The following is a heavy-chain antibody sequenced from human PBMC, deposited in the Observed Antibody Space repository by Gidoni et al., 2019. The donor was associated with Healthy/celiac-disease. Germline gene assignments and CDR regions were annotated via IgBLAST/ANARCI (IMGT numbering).Heavy chain of an antibody. V-gene: IGHV4-34*01. J-gene: IGHJ5*02. Sequence: QVQLQQWGAGLLKPSETLSLTCAVYGGSFSGYYWSWIRQPPGKGLEWIGEINHSGSTNYNPSLKSRVTISVDTSKNQFSLKLSSVTAADTAVYYCARGPRKQWLVRGWFDPWGQGTLVTVSS. CDR3: ARGPRKQWLVRGWFDP. CDR2: INHSGST. CDR1: GGSFSGYY. D-gene: IGHD6-19*01.